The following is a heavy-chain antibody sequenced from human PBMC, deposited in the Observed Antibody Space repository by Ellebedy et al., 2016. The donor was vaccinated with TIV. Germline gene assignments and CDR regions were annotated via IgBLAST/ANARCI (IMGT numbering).Heavy chain of an antibody. CDR2: IFYTGST. D-gene: IGHD3-3*02. Sequence: MPSETLSLTCTVSGASISDFHWNWIRQTPDKRLEWIGRIFYTGSTKYSPSLSGRVTMSMDTSNRQFSLRLRSVTAADTAVYYCAAFSNDDYNTLSSPKFDHWGQGTLATVSA. CDR1: GASISDFH. V-gene: IGHV4-59*08. CDR3: AAFSNDDYNTLSSPKFDH. J-gene: IGHJ4*02.